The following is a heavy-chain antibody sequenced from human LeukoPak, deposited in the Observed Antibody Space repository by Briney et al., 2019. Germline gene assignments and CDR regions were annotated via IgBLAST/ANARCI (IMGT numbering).Heavy chain of an antibody. Sequence: GGSLRLAWAASGFTFSSYAMNWVRQAPGRWLGWVAVISYDGSHKYYADSVKGRLTISRDPPKTTLSLQMNSLRPDDTAVYYCARDRQSMAQYYFDFWGQGSLVTVSS. CDR1: GFTFSSYA. J-gene: IGHJ4*02. CDR3: ARDRQSMAQYYFDF. D-gene: IGHD5-24*01. V-gene: IGHV3-30*01. CDR2: ISYDGSHK.